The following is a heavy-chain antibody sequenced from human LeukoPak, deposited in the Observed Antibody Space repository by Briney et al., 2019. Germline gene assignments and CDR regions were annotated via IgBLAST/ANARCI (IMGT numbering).Heavy chain of an antibody. Sequence: GGSLRLSCAASGFSFSRYAMGWVRQAPGKGLEWVSTVNESGGRTYYADSVKGRFTMSRDNFRSTLYLQMNSLRAEDTAVYYCAKEGRPNSGGGFFDYWGQGTRVTVSS. D-gene: IGHD5-12*01. CDR2: VNESGGRT. V-gene: IGHV3-23*01. CDR1: GFSFSRYA. J-gene: IGHJ4*02. CDR3: AKEGRPNSGGGFFDY.